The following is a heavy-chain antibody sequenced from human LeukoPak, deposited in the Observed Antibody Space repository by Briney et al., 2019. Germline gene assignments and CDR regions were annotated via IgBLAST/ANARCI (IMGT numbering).Heavy chain of an antibody. CDR1: GYSINSAYY. D-gene: IGHD5-18*01. CDR3: ARSRGYSYGPYDY. V-gene: IGHV4-38-2*02. J-gene: IGHJ4*02. CDR2: MYHSGST. Sequence: PSETLSLTCTVSGYSINSAYYWGWIRQPPGKGLEWIGGMYHSGSTYYNPSLQSRVTISVDTSKNQFSLKLSSVTAADTAVYYCARSRGYSYGPYDYWGQGTLVTVSS.